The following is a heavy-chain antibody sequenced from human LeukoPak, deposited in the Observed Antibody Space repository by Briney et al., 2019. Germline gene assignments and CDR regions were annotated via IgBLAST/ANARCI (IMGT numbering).Heavy chain of an antibody. CDR2: ISNSGTAI. V-gene: IGHV3-48*03. CDR3: ARAGYSMDTEYFQH. D-gene: IGHD5-18*01. Sequence: PGGSLRLSRAASGFTFSSYEMNWVRQAPGKGLGWVSYISNSGTAIYYADSVKGRFTISRDNAKSSLYLQMNSLRAEDTAVYYCARAGYSMDTEYFQHWGQGTLVTVSS. J-gene: IGHJ1*01. CDR1: GFTFSSYE.